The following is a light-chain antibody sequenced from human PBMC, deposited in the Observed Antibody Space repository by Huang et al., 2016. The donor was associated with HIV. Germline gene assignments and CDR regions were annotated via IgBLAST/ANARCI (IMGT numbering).Light chain of an antibody. V-gene: IGKV1-9*01. CDR1: QDISNY. J-gene: IGKJ5*01. Sequence: IQLTQSPSSLSASIGDRVNITCRASQDISNYLALYHQKTGKAPKLMIYDASTLQSDVPSRFSGGGSGTDFTLTISSLQPADFATYYCQQLNSYPITFGQGTRLEIK. CDR2: DAS. CDR3: QQLNSYPIT.